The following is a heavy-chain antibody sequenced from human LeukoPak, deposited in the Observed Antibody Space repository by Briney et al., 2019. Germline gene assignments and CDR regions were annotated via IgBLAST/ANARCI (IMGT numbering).Heavy chain of an antibody. CDR3: ARWSYYDSSGYYDPPPIQDY. CDR1: GGTFSSYA. J-gene: IGHJ4*02. V-gene: IGHV1-69*13. CDR2: IIPIFGTA. D-gene: IGHD3-22*01. Sequence: ASVKVSCKASGGTFSSYAISWVRQAPGQGLEWMGGIIPIFGTANYAQKFQGRVTITADESTSTAYMELSSLRSEDTAVYYCARWSYYDSSGYYDPPPIQDYWGQGTLVTVSS.